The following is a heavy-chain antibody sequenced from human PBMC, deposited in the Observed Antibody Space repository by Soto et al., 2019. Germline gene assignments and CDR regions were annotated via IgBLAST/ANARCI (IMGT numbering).Heavy chain of an antibody. Sequence: QVQLVQSGAEVKKPGSSVKVSCKASGGTFSSYAISWVRQAPGQGLEWMGGIIPIFGTANYAQKFQGRVTNSENDTTSTAYMELRSLRSEDTAVYYCARGLAYCGGDCFSGAFDIWGQGTMVTVSS. J-gene: IGHJ3*02. D-gene: IGHD2-21*02. CDR3: ARGLAYCGGDCFSGAFDI. V-gene: IGHV1-69*01. CDR2: IIPIFGTA. CDR1: GGTFSSYA.